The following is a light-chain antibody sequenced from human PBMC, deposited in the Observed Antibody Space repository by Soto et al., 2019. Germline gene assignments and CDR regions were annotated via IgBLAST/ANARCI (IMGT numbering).Light chain of an antibody. Sequence: QSVLTQPPSASGTPGQRVTISCSGSSSNIGSNYVYWYQQLPGTAPKLLIHRNNQRPSGVPGRFSGSKSGTSASLAISGLRSEDEADYYCAAWDDSLSGVVFGGGTKLTVL. CDR2: RNN. CDR3: AAWDDSLSGVV. V-gene: IGLV1-47*01. CDR1: SSNIGSNY. J-gene: IGLJ2*01.